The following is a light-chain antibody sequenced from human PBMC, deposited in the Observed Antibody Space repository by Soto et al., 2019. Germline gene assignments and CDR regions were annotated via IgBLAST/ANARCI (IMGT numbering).Light chain of an antibody. CDR2: GAS. V-gene: IGKV3-20*01. Sequence: EIVLKQSPVTLPLKQGERATLSCRAIQSVSSSYLAWYQQKPGQAPRLLIYGASSRATGIPDRFSGSGSGTDFTLTISRLEPEDFAVYYCQQYGSSPPWTFGQGTKVDIK. CDR1: QSVSSSY. J-gene: IGKJ1*01. CDR3: QQYGSSPPWT.